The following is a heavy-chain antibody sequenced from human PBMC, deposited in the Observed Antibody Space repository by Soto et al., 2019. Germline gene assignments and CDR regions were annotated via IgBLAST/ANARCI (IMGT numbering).Heavy chain of an antibody. CDR2: ISGSGGST. D-gene: IGHD1-7*01. J-gene: IGHJ1*01. CDR1: GFTFSSYA. Sequence: TGGSLRLSCAASGFTFSSYAMSWVRQAPGKGLEWVSAISGSGGSTYYADSVKGRFTISRDNSKNTLYLQMNSLRAEDTAVYYCATRRPELPLRYFQHWGQGTLVTVSS. V-gene: IGHV3-23*01. CDR3: ATRRPELPLRYFQH.